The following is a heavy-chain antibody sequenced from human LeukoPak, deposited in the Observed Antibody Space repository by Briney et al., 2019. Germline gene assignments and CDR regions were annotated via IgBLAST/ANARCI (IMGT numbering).Heavy chain of an antibody. CDR3: ARDPMVRGVTFRMDV. V-gene: IGHV1-2*02. D-gene: IGHD3-10*01. J-gene: IGHJ6*03. CDR1: GYTFTGYY. CDR2: INPNSGGT. Sequence: ASVKVSCKASGYTFTGYYMHWVRQAPGQGREWMGWINPNSGGTNYAQKFQGRVTMTRDTSISTAYMELSRLRSDDADVYYCARDPMVRGVTFRMDVWGKGTTVTISS.